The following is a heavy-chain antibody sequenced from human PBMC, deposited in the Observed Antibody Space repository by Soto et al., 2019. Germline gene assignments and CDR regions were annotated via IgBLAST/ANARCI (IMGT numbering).Heavy chain of an antibody. CDR3: ARENYDFWSGPEGDYYYYYGMDV. D-gene: IGHD3-3*01. J-gene: IGHJ6*02. Sequence: QVQLVESGGGVVQPGRSLRLSCAASGFTFSSYAMHWVRQAPGKGLEWVAVISYDGSNKYYADSVKGRFTISRDNSKNTLYLQMNSLRAEDTAVYYCARENYDFWSGPEGDYYYYYGMDVWGQGTTVTVSS. V-gene: IGHV3-30-3*01. CDR1: GFTFSSYA. CDR2: ISYDGSNK.